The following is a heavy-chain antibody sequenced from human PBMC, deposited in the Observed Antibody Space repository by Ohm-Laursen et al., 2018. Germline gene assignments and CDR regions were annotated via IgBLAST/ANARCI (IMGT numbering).Heavy chain of an antibody. CDR2: ISYSGST. J-gene: IGHJ4*02. CDR1: GGSISSYY. D-gene: IGHD3-3*01. Sequence: SLTLSLTCTVSGGSISSYYWSWIRQPPGKGLVWIGYISYSGSTNYNPSLKSRVTISVDTSKNQFSLKLSSVTAADTAVYYCASTIFGVVTPFDYWGQGTLGTVSS. V-gene: IGHV4-59*01. CDR3: ASTIFGVVTPFDY.